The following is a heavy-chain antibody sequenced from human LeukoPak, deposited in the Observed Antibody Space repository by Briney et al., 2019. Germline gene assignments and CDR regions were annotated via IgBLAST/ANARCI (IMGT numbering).Heavy chain of an antibody. CDR2: IYHSGST. D-gene: IGHD2-15*01. CDR1: GGSFSGYY. CDR3: ARGLAVGIVVVVAATVFDY. V-gene: IGHV4-34*01. J-gene: IGHJ4*02. Sequence: SETLYLTCAVYGGSFSGYYWSWIRQPPGKGLEWIGEIYHSGSTNYNPSLKSRVTISVDTSKNQFSLKLSSVTAADTAVYYCARGLAVGIVVVVAATVFDYWGRGTRVSVSS.